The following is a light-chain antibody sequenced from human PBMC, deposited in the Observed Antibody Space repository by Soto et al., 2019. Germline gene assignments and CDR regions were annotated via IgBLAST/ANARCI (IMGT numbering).Light chain of an antibody. CDR1: QGISSW. Sequence: DIQMTQSPSTLSASVGDRVTITCRASQGISSWLAWYQQKPGKAPKLLIYKASSLQSGVPPRFSGSGSGTDFTLAISSLQPEDSATYYCLQDINYPWTFGQGTKVDIK. V-gene: IGKV1-5*03. J-gene: IGKJ1*01. CDR3: LQDINYPWT. CDR2: KAS.